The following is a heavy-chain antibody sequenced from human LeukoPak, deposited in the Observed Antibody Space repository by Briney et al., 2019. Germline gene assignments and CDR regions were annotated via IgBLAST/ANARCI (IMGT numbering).Heavy chain of an antibody. Sequence: LSCAAXGFTFSSYAMTWFRQAPGKGLEWVSSISGSGSNTYYADSVKGRFTVSRDTSKNSLYLQMNSLRAEDTAIYYCAKEHDFWSGYSTYYFDYWGQGTLVTVSS. CDR3: AKEHDFWSGYSTYYFDY. D-gene: IGHD3-3*01. J-gene: IGHJ4*02. CDR1: GFTFSSYA. CDR2: ISGSGSNT. V-gene: IGHV3-23*01.